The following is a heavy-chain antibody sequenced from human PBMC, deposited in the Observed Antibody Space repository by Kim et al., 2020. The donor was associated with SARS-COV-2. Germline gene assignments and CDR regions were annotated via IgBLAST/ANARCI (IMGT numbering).Heavy chain of an antibody. J-gene: IGHJ5*02. V-gene: IGHV4-59*01. D-gene: IGHD3-3*01. Sequence: SETLSLTCTVSGGSMTSYYWSWIRQAPGKGLEWIGYVYYNGSPNYNPSLRSRVTISIDTSKKQFSLKLTSVTAADTAVYYCARDAIFGVLSNYKWFDPWGQGTLVTVSS. CDR3: ARDAIFGVLSNYKWFDP. CDR1: GGSMTSYY. CDR2: VYYNGSP.